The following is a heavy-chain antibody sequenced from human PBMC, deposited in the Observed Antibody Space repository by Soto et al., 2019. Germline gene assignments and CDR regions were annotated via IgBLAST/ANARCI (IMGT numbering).Heavy chain of an antibody. CDR1: GFTFSSYS. J-gene: IGHJ3*02. Sequence: PGGSLRLSCAASGFTFSSYSINWVRQAPGKGLEWVSSISSSSSYIYYADSVKGRFTISRDNAKNSLYLQMNSLRAEDTAVYYCARVGTIFGVVIHAFDIWGQGTMVTVSS. D-gene: IGHD3-3*01. CDR2: ISSSSSYI. CDR3: ARVGTIFGVVIHAFDI. V-gene: IGHV3-21*01.